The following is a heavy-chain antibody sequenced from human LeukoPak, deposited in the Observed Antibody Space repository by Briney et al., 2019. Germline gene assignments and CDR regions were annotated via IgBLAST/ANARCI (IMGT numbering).Heavy chain of an antibody. J-gene: IGHJ4*02. Sequence: SETLSLTCSVSGDSVTSYYWSWIRQPPGKGLEWIGYVSSDGTTNYTPSLRSRVIMSVDTAKNHISLNLRSLTAVDTAIYYCARLDCTGDGCYNHWGRGTLVTV. CDR1: GDSVTSYY. D-gene: IGHD2-8*02. CDR2: VSSDGTT. V-gene: IGHV4-59*08. CDR3: ARLDCTGDGCYNH.